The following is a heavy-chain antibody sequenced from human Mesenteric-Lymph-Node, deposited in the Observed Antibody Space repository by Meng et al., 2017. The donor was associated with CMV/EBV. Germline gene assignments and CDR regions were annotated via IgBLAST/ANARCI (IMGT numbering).Heavy chain of an antibody. D-gene: IGHD6-19*01. CDR1: GFTFSSYW. J-gene: IGHJ4*02. CDR3: ARDIVGSGWYRGYYFDY. CDR2: INSDGSST. V-gene: IGHV3-74*01. Sequence: GESLKISCAASGFTFSSYWMHWVRQAPGKGLVWVSRINSDGSSTSYADSVKGRFTISRDNAKNSLYLQMNSLRAEDTAVYYCARDIVGSGWYRGYYFDYWGQGTLVTVSS.